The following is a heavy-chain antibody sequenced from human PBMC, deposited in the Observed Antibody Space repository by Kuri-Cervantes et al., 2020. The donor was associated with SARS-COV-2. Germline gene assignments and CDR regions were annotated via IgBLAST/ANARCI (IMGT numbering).Heavy chain of an antibody. CDR2: IYYSGST. V-gene: IGHV4-39*01. D-gene: IGHD1-1*01. CDR3: ARLFSPWSVVGDY. Sequence: SETLSLTCTVSGDSISSSSYYWGWIRQPPGKGLEWIGTIYYSGSTDYNPSLKSRVTISVDTSKNQFSLKLRSVTAIDTAVYYCARLFSPWSVVGDYWGQGTLVTVSS. CDR1: GDSISSSSYY. J-gene: IGHJ4*02.